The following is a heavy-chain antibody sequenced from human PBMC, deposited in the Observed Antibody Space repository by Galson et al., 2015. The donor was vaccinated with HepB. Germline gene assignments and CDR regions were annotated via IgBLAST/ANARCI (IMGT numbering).Heavy chain of an antibody. J-gene: IGHJ3*02. CDR3: ARDVPVVPAAKVYAFDT. D-gene: IGHD2-2*01. V-gene: IGHV1-18*01. CDR2: ISAYNGNT. CDR1: GYTFTSYG. Sequence: SVKVSCKASGYTFTSYGISWVRQAPGQGLEWMGWISAYNGNTNYAQKLQGRVTMTTDTSTSTAYMELRSLRSDDTAVYYCARDVPVVPAAKVYAFDTWGQGTMVTVSS.